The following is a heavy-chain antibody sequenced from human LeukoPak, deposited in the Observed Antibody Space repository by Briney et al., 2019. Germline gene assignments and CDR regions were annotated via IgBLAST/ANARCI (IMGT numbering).Heavy chain of an antibody. V-gene: IGHV3-33*06. CDR2: IWYDGTKD. CDR3: SKEVALGAGAYDM. J-gene: IGHJ3*02. CDR1: GFTFSNYV. Sequence: QPGGSLRLSCAASGFTFSNYVMHWARQAPGKGLEWVALIWYDGTKDFYADTVRGRFTLSRDNSMNTLHLQMSSLRVEDTAIYYCSKEVALGAGAYDMWGQGTMVIVSS.